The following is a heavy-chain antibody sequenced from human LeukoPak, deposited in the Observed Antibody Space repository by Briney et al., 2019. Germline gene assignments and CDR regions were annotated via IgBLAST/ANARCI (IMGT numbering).Heavy chain of an antibody. D-gene: IGHD3-10*01. CDR3: ARALSYYYGSGSEDYFDY. CDR2: ISGSGTI. J-gene: IGHJ4*02. V-gene: IGHV4-4*07. Sequence: SETLSLTCTVSGGSINSYWSWIRQPAGKGLEWIGRISGSGTITYNPALQSRLSISIDTSKNQFSLKLSSVTAADTAVYYCARALSYYYGSGSEDYFDYWGQGTLVTVSS. CDR1: GGSINSY.